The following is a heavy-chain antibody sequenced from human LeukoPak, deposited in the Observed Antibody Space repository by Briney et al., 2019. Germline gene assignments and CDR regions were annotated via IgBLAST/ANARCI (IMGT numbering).Heavy chain of an antibody. V-gene: IGHV1-2*02. CDR3: ARDYHPDYTGTDWFDP. CDR1: GYTFTGHY. Sequence: ASVKVSCKASGYTFTGHYLHWVRQAPGQGLEWMGWINPNSGGTNFAQKWQGRVTMTRDTSINTVYMGLSRLRSDDTAVYYCARDYHPDYTGTDWFDPWGQGTLVTVSS. J-gene: IGHJ5*02. D-gene: IGHD4-11*01. CDR2: INPNSGGT.